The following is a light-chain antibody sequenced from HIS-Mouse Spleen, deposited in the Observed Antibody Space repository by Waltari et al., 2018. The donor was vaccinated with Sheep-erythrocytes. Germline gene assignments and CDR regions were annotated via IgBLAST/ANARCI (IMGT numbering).Light chain of an antibody. J-gene: IGLJ3*02. CDR3: LSADSSGTYGV. CDR2: KDS. CDR1: ALPKKY. V-gene: IGLV3-16*01. Sequence: SYELTQPPSVSVSLGQMARITCSGEALPKKYAYWYQQKPGQFPVLVIYKDSERRSGIPVRFSGSSSGTIVTLTISGVQAEDEADYYCLSADSSGTYGVFGGGTKLTVL.